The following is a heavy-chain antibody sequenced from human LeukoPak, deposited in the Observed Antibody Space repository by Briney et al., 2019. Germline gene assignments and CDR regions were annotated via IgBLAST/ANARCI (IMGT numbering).Heavy chain of an antibody. CDR2: VYSSGST. Sequence: SETLSLTCSVSGDSISSARNYWGWIRQSPGKGLAWLASVYSSGSTHSNPSLTSRVSISIDMSKNQFSLKLYSVTASDAAIYYCARHLSGTAMAHYFDFWGQGTLVTVSS. V-gene: IGHV4-39*01. CDR1: GDSISSARNY. D-gene: IGHD5-18*01. CDR3: ARHLSGTAMAHYFDF. J-gene: IGHJ4*02.